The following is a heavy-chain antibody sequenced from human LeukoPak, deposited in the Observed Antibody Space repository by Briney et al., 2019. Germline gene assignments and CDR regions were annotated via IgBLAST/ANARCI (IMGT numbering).Heavy chain of an antibody. CDR2: IYYSGST. CDR1: GGSISSSSYY. CDR3: ARVSRVRGMVRGVKDY. J-gene: IGHJ4*02. D-gene: IGHD3-10*01. V-gene: IGHV4-39*07. Sequence: SETLSLTCTVSGGSISSSSYYWGWIRQPPGKGLEWIGSIYYSGSTYYNPSLKSRVTISVDTSKNQFSLKLSSVTAADTAVYYCARVSRVRGMVRGVKDYWGQGTLVTVSS.